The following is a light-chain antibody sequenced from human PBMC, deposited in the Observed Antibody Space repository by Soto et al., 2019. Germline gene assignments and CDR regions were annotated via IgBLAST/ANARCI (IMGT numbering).Light chain of an antibody. J-gene: IGKJ1*01. CDR1: QSVNSVY. Sequence: DIVLTQSPGTLSLSPGERGTLSCRASQSVNSVYLAWYQQKPGQPPRLLIYGASSRATGIPDRFSGSGSGTDFTLTISRLEPEDSGVYYCQQYGNSLWTFGQGTKVEIK. CDR3: QQYGNSLWT. CDR2: GAS. V-gene: IGKV3-20*01.